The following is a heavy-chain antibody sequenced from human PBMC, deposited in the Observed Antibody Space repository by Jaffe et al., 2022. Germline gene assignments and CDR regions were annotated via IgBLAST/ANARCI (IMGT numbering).Heavy chain of an antibody. CDR1: GFTFSSYD. V-gene: IGHV3-13*01. CDR2: IGTAGDT. Sequence: EVQLVESGGGLVQPGGSLRLSCAASGFTFSSYDMHWVRQATGKGLEWVSAIGTAGDTYYPGSVKGRFTISRENAKNSLYLQMNSLRAGDTAVYYCARGFGVAGYYDYWGQGTLVTVSS. CDR3: ARGFGVAGYYDY. D-gene: IGHD3-3*01. J-gene: IGHJ4*02.